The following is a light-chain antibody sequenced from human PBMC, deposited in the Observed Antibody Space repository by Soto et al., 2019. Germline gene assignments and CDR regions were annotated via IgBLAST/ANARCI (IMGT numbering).Light chain of an antibody. V-gene: IGKV3-15*01. Sequence: EVVLTQSPATLSVSPGEGVTLSCRASQGIDDTLAWYQHKPGQTPRLLIYDTSARATGVPARFSGSRSGPEFTLTIISLQSEDVAIYYCQRYINWPLTFGGGTKVESK. CDR3: QRYINWPLT. CDR2: DTS. CDR1: QGIDDT. J-gene: IGKJ4*01.